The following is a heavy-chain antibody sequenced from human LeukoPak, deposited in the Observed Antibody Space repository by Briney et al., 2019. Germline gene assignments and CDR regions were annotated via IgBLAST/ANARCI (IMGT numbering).Heavy chain of an antibody. CDR3: AKHLRRRSFSKTLGFDP. V-gene: IGHV4-39*01. CDR1: GGSIITSSNY. Sequence: SETLSLTCTVSGGSIITSSNYWGWIRQPPGKGLEWIGCIYYSGSTYYNPSLKSRVTISLDTSKNQFSLKLRSVTAADTAVYYCAKHLRRRSFSKTLGFDPWGQGTLVTVSS. D-gene: IGHD3-3*01. CDR2: IYYSGST. J-gene: IGHJ5*02.